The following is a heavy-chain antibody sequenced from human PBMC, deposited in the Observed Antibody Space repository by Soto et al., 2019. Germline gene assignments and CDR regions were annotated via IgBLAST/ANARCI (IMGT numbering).Heavy chain of an antibody. J-gene: IGHJ4*02. CDR1: GGSISSGDYY. V-gene: IGHV4-30-4*01. D-gene: IGHD3-3*01. CDR2: IYYSGST. Sequence: PSETLSLTCTVSGGSISSGDYYWSWIRQPPGKGLEWIGYIYYSGSTYYNPSLKSRVTISVDTSKNQFSLKLSSVTAADTAVYYCARGVRNVLRFLEWLPNDYWGQGTLVTVSS. CDR3: ARGVRNVLRFLEWLPNDY.